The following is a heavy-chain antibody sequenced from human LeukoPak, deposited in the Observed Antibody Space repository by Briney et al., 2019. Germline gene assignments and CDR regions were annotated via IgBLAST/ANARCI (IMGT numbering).Heavy chain of an antibody. V-gene: IGHV3-21*01. CDR1: GFTFSSYS. CDR2: ISSSSSYI. Sequence: GGSLSLSCAASGFTFSSYSMNWVRQAPGKGLEWVSSISSSSSYIYYADSVKGRFTISRDNAKNSLYLQMNSLRAEDTAVYYCARDLYSSGWPRNLYYFDYWGQGTLVTVSS. CDR3: ARDLYSSGWPRNLYYFDY. J-gene: IGHJ4*02. D-gene: IGHD6-19*01.